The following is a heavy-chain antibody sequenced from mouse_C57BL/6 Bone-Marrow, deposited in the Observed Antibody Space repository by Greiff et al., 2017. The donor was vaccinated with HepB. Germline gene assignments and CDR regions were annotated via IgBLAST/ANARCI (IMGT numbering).Heavy chain of an antibody. CDR1: GFTFSDYY. CDR3: ARTYDYDVSWFAY. V-gene: IGHV5-12*01. D-gene: IGHD2-4*01. CDR2: ISNGGGST. Sequence: EVKVEESGGGLVQPGGSLKLSCAASGFTFSDYYMYWVRQTPEKRLEWVAYISNGGGSTYYPDTVKGRFTISRDNAKNTLYLQMSRLKSEDTAMYYCARTYDYDVSWFAYWGQGTLVTVSA. J-gene: IGHJ3*01.